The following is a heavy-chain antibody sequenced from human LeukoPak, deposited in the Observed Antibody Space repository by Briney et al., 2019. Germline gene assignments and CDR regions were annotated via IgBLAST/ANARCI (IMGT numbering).Heavy chain of an antibody. Sequence: GGSLRLSCAASGFTFSSYGMSWVRQAPGKGLEWVSAISGSGGSTYYADSVKGRFTISRDNSKNTLYLQMNSLKTEDTAVYYCTTSGYYGSGSLGYWGQGTLVTVSS. CDR2: ISGSGGST. J-gene: IGHJ4*02. CDR3: TTSGYYGSGSLGY. D-gene: IGHD3-10*01. CDR1: GFTFSSYG. V-gene: IGHV3-23*01.